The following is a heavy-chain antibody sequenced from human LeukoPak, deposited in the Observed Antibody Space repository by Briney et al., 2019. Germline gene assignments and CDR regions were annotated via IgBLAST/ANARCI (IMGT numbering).Heavy chain of an antibody. J-gene: IGHJ3*02. D-gene: IGHD1-26*01. CDR3: AKGSREWELLDAFDI. Sequence: GGSLRLSCTASGFTYSSYGMTWVRQAPGKGLEWVTGISGSGSRTDYADSVKGRFTISRDNAKNTLYLQMNSLRAEDTAAYYCAKGSREWELLDAFDIWGQGTMVTVSS. V-gene: IGHV3-23*01. CDR2: ISGSGSRT. CDR1: GFTYSSYG.